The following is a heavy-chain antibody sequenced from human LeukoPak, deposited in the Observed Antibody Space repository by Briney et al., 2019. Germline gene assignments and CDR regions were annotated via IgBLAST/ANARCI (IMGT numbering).Heavy chain of an antibody. V-gene: IGHV5-10-1*01. CDR1: GNRLTSYW. D-gene: IGHD2-21*02. J-gene: IGHJ3*02. CDR3: ARRALPPAYCGGDCFDAFDI. Sequence: GEALNMSCNGSGNRLTSYWISWVRQMPGKGLEGMGRIEPSDSYTNYSPSFQGHVSSSADKSISTAYLQWSSLKASDTAMYYCARRALPPAYCGGDCFDAFDIGGQGTMVTVSS. CDR2: IEPSDSYT.